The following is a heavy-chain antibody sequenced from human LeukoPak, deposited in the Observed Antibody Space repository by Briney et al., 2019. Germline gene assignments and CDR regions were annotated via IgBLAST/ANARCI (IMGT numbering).Heavy chain of an antibody. D-gene: IGHD6-19*01. CDR2: IKQDGSEK. J-gene: IGHJ4*02. V-gene: IGHV3-7*03. CDR1: GFXFTNYW. CDR3: ARGSGWYDY. Sequence: PGGSLRLSCAASGFXFTNYWITWVRQAPGKGLEWVANIKQDGSEKYYVDSVKGRFTISRDNAKNSLYLQMNSLRAEDTAVYYCARGSGWYDYWGQGTLVTVSS.